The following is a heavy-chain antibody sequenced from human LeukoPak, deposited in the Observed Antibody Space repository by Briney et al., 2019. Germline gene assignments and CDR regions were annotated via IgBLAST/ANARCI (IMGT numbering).Heavy chain of an antibody. Sequence: GASVKVSCKASGYTFTGYYMHWVRQAPGQGLEWMGWINPNSGGTNYAQKFQARVTMTRDTSISTAYMELSRLRSDDTAVYYCARELSDDFWSGYYYQYFDYWGQGTLVTVSS. CDR3: ARELSDDFWSGYYYQYFDY. CDR2: INPNSGGT. D-gene: IGHD3-3*01. J-gene: IGHJ4*02. V-gene: IGHV1-2*02. CDR1: GYTFTGYY.